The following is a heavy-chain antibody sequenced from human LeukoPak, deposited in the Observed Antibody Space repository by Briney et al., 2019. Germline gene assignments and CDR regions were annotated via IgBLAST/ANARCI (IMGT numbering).Heavy chain of an antibody. CDR2: TYYRSKWYN. J-gene: IGHJ4*02. CDR1: GDSVSSNSVA. V-gene: IGHV6-1*01. D-gene: IGHD6-19*01. Sequence: ASQTLSLTCAISGDSVSSNSVAWNWIRQSPSRGPEWLGRTYYRSKWYNDYAVSVKSRITINPDTSKNQFSLKLSSVTAADTAVYYCARMQWLAHPFDYWGQGTLVTVSS. CDR3: ARMQWLAHPFDY.